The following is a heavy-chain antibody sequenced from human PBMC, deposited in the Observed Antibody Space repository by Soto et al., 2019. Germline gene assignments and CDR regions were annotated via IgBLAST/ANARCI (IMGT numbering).Heavy chain of an antibody. J-gene: IGHJ4*02. V-gene: IGHV3-23*01. Sequence: GGSLRLSCAASGFTFNTYAMSWVRQAPGKGLEWVSTISGSGGTTYYADSVNGRFTISRDNSKNTLPLQMNSLRTEDTAIYYCARGGQYSSSPLDYWGQGALVTVSS. CDR2: ISGSGGTT. CDR3: ARGGQYSSSPLDY. D-gene: IGHD6-6*01. CDR1: GFTFNTYA.